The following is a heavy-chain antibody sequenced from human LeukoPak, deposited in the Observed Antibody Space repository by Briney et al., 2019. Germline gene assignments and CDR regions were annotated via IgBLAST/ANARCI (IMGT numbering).Heavy chain of an antibody. V-gene: IGHV4-59*01. CDR1: GGSMNPYY. D-gene: IGHD5-12*01. Sequence: SETLSLTCTVSGGSMNPYYWTWIRQTPGKGLEYIGYIYYSGSTNYNPSLESRVTISVDTSRNQFSLKLSSVTAADTAVYYCARTAGYSGGVDYWGQGTLVTVSS. J-gene: IGHJ4*02. CDR2: IYYSGST. CDR3: ARTAGYSGGVDY.